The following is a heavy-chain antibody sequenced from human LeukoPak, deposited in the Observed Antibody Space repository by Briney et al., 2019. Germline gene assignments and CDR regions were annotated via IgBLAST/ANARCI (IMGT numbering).Heavy chain of an antibody. CDR3: AREGSGSYYNGLDY. Sequence: PGGSLRLSCAASGFTFSSYWMSWVRQAPGKGLEWVANIKQDGSEKYYVDSVKGRFTISRDNAKNSLYLQMNSLRAEDTAVYYCAREGSGSYYNGLDYWGQGTLVTVSS. J-gene: IGHJ4*02. CDR2: IKQDGSEK. V-gene: IGHV3-7*01. CDR1: GFTFSSYW. D-gene: IGHD1-26*01.